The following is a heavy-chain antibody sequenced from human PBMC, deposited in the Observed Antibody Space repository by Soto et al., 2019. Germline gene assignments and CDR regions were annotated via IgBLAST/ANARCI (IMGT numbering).Heavy chain of an antibody. V-gene: IGHV1-69*08. CDR3: ARDLSGGSGSYT. CDR1: RGTFSSYT. J-gene: IGHJ5*02. D-gene: IGHD3-10*01. Sequence: QVQLVQSGAEVKKPGSKMKVSCKASRGTFSSYTISWVRQAPGQGLEWMGRIIPILGIANYAQKFQGRVTITADKSTSTAYMELSSLRSVDTAVYYCARDLSGGSGSYTWGQGTLVTVSS. CDR2: IIPILGIA.